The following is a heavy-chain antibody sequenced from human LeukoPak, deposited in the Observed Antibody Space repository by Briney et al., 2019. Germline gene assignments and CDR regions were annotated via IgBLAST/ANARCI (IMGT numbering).Heavy chain of an antibody. D-gene: IGHD5-12*01. Sequence: GGSLRLSCSASGFTFSSYAMHWVRQAPGKGLEYVSAISSNGGSTYYADSVKGRFTISRDNSKNTLYLQMSSLRAEDTAVYYCAKAFSAYENWPPNWFDPWGQGTLVTVSS. CDR2: ISSNGGST. V-gene: IGHV3-64*04. J-gene: IGHJ5*02. CDR3: AKAFSAYENWPPNWFDP. CDR1: GFTFSSYA.